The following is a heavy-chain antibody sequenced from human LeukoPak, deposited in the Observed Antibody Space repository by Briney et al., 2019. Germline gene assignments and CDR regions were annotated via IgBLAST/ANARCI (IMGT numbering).Heavy chain of an antibody. CDR1: GFTLSDHY. V-gene: IGHV3-72*01. CDR2: IRDKANSNFA. D-gene: IGHD3-10*01. Sequence: PGGSLRLSCAASGFTLSDHYMDWVRQAPGKGLEWVGRIRDKANSNFAEYAASVKGRFTVSRDDSKKSLYLQMNSLKTEDTAVYYCARTSSSAFDIWGQGTLVTVSS. CDR3: ARTSSSAFDI. J-gene: IGHJ3*02.